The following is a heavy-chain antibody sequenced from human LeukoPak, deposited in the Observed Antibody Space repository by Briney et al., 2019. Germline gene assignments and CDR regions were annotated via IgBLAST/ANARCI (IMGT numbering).Heavy chain of an antibody. CDR1: GFTFSTHI. CDR2: ISGDGGST. Sequence: PGGSLRLSCAASGFTFSTHIMNWVRQAPGKGLECVSAISGDGGSTYYADSVKGRFTISRDNSKNTMYLQMNSLRAEDTAVYYCAKQKGSASRASDYWGQGTLVTVSS. CDR3: AKQKGSASRASDY. V-gene: IGHV3-23*01. J-gene: IGHJ4*02. D-gene: IGHD6-19*01.